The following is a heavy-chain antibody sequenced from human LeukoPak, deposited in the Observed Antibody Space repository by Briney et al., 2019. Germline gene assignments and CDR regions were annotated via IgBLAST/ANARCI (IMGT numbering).Heavy chain of an antibody. CDR2: INPNSGGT. CDR1: GYTFTGYY. V-gene: IGHV1-2*02. CDR3: ARVDSSGWYYFDY. Sequence: GASVKVSCKASGYTFTGYYMHWVRQAPGQGLEWMGWINPNSGGTNYAQKSQGRVTMTRDTSISTAYMELSRLRSDDTAVYYCARVDSSGWYYFDYWGQGTLVTVSS. J-gene: IGHJ4*02. D-gene: IGHD6-19*01.